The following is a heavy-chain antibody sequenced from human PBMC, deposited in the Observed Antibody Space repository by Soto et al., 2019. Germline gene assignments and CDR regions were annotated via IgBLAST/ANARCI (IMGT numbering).Heavy chain of an antibody. CDR3: ARHGARDSGYDYYYYYGMDV. V-gene: IGHV1-2*02. CDR1: GYTFTGYY. CDR2: INPNSGGT. J-gene: IGHJ6*02. D-gene: IGHD5-12*01. Sequence: ASVKVSCKASGYTFTGYYMHWVRQAPGQGLEWMGWINPNSGGTNYAQKLQGRVTMTTDTSTSTAYMELRSLRSDDTAVYYCARHGARDSGYDYYYYYGMDVWGQGTTVTVSS.